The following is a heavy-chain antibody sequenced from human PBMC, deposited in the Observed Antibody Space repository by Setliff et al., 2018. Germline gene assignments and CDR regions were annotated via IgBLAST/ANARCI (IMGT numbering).Heavy chain of an antibody. Sequence: GASVKVSCKASGYIFAGYYMHWVRQTPGQGLEWMGWINNYSFKTNSPQKFLDRLTMTTDTSATTAYMELKNLRSDDTAVYYCARINFYASSGYYYAPDFWGQGTLVTVSS. D-gene: IGHD3-22*01. J-gene: IGHJ4*02. CDR1: GYIFAGYY. V-gene: IGHV1-18*04. CDR3: ARINFYASSGYYYAPDF. CDR2: INNYSFKT.